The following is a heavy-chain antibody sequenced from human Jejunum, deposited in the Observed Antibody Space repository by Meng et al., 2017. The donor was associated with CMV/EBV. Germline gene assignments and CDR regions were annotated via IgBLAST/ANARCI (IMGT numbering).Heavy chain of an antibody. CDR1: GYTFSSYG. CDR3: ARDLWPHIVVVTAPSEF. J-gene: IGHJ4*02. CDR2: ISTYNDNP. Sequence: QFQLVQSGAEVKRPGASVKVSCKASGYTFSSYGFTWVRQAPGQGLEWLGWISTYNDNPKHAQKVQGRVTMTADTSTSTAYMELRSLTSDDTAVYYCARDLWPHIVVVTAPSEFWGQGTLVTVSS. V-gene: IGHV1-18*01. D-gene: IGHD2-21*02.